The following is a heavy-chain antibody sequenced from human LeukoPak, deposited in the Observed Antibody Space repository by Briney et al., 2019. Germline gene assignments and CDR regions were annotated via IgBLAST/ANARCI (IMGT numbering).Heavy chain of an antibody. CDR3: ARAMVRGAINWFDP. Sequence: ASVKVSCKASGYTFTGYYMHWVRQAPGQGLEWMGWINPNSGGTNYAQKFQGRVTMTRVTSISTAYMELSRLRSDDTAVYYCARAMVRGAINWFDPWGQGTLVTVSS. CDR2: INPNSGGT. CDR1: GYTFTGYY. D-gene: IGHD3-10*01. V-gene: IGHV1-2*02. J-gene: IGHJ5*02.